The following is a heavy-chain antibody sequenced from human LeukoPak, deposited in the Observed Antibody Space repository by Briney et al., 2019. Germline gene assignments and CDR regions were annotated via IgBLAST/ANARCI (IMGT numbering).Heavy chain of an antibody. CDR3: ATTKTPQGILEWLVY. V-gene: IGHV1-2*02. Sequence: ASVKVSCKASGYTFTGYYMHWVRQAPGQGLEWMGWINPNSGGTTYAQKFQGRVTMTRDTSTSTAYMELSRLRSGDTAVYYCATTKTPQGILEWLVYWGQGTLVTVSS. J-gene: IGHJ4*02. CDR1: GYTFTGYY. CDR2: INPNSGGT. D-gene: IGHD3-3*01.